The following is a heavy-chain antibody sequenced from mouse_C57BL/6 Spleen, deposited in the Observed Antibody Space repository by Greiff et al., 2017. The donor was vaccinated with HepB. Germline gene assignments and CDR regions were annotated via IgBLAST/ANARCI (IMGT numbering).Heavy chain of an antibody. Sequence: VQGVESGAELVKPGASVKISCKASGYAFSSYWMNWVKQRPGKGLEWIGQIYPGDGDTNYNGKFKGKATLTADKSSSTAYMQLSSLTSEDSAVYFCARGDITTVVANFDYWGQGTTLTVSS. D-gene: IGHD1-1*01. CDR1: GYAFSSYW. V-gene: IGHV1-80*01. CDR2: IYPGDGDT. CDR3: ARGDITTVVANFDY. J-gene: IGHJ2*01.